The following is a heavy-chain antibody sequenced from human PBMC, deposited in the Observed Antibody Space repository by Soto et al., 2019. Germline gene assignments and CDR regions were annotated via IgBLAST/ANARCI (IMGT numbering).Heavy chain of an antibody. J-gene: IGHJ6*02. CDR1: GGTFSSYA. Sequence: GASVKVSCKASGGTFSSYAISWVRQAPGQGLEWMGGIIPIFGTANYAQKFQGRVTITADESTSTAYMELSSLRSEDTAVYYCARAARLQAHYYYGMDVWGQGTRVTVSS. D-gene: IGHD4-4*01. CDR2: IIPIFGTA. V-gene: IGHV1-69*13. CDR3: ARAARLQAHYYYGMDV.